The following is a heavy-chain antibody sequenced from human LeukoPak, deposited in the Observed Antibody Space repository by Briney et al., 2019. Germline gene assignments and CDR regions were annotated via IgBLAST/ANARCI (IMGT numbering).Heavy chain of an antibody. J-gene: IGHJ3*02. CDR2: IKQDGSEK. Sequence: GGSLRLSCAASGFTFSTFAMIWVRQPPGKGLEWVANIKQDGSEKYYVDSVKGRFTISRDNAKNSLYLQMNSLRAEDTAVYYCARDRRWYFDSYDAFDIWGQGTMVTVSS. CDR1: GFTFSTFA. V-gene: IGHV3-7*01. CDR3: ARDRRWYFDSYDAFDI. D-gene: IGHD3-9*01.